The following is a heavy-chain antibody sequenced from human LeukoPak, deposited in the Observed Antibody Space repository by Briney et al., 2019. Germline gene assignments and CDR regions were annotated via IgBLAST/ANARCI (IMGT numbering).Heavy chain of an antibody. Sequence: SETLSLTCTVSGGSITPYYWSWIRQPPGKGLEWIGYIYYSGSTNYNPSLKSRVTISVDTSKNQFSLKLSSVTAADTAVYYCARGPLRGYSYGYGWFDPWGQGTLVTVSS. CDR1: GGSITPYY. CDR3: ARGPLRGYSYGYGWFDP. CDR2: IYYSGST. V-gene: IGHV4-59*12. J-gene: IGHJ5*02. D-gene: IGHD5-18*01.